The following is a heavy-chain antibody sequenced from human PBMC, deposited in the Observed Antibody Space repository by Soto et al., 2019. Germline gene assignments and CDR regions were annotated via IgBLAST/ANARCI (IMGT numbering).Heavy chain of an antibody. CDR1: GGSISSGGYS. V-gene: IGHV4-30-2*01. CDR2: IYHSGST. CDR3: ARAKRQPSFFTAMVNGALDI. D-gene: IGHD5-18*01. J-gene: IGHJ3*02. Sequence: PSETLSLTCAVSGGSISSGGYSWSWIRQPPGKGLEWIGYIYHSGSTYYNPSLKSRVTISVDRSKNRFSLKLSSVTAADTAVYYCARAKRQPSFFTAMVNGALDIWGQGTMVTVSS.